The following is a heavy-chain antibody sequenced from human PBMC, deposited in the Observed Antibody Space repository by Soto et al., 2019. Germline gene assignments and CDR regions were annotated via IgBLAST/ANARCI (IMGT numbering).Heavy chain of an antibody. D-gene: IGHD2-21*02. CDR1: GFTVSSNY. V-gene: IGHV3-66*01. J-gene: IGHJ1*01. CDR2: IYSGGST. Sequence: EVQLVESGGGLVQPGGSLRLSCAASGFTVSSNYMSWVRQAPGKGLEWVSVIYSGGSTYYADSVKGRFTISRDNSKNTLYLQMNSLRAEDTAVYYCARATNLEPAAYCGGDCYSAPHFQHWGQGTLVTVSS. CDR3: ARATNLEPAAYCGGDCYSAPHFQH.